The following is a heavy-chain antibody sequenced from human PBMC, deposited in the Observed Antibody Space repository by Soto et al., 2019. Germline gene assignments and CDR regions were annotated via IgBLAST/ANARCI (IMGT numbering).Heavy chain of an antibody. CDR3: AKGLKWELPIEY. D-gene: IGHD1-26*01. CDR2: ISGSGGIST. Sequence: GGSLRLSCAASGFTFSSYAMSWVRQAPGKGLEWVSAISGSGGISTYYADSVRGRFTISRDNSKNTLYLQMNSLRAEDTAVYNCAKGLKWELPIEYWGQGTLVTVSS. CDR1: GFTFSSYA. V-gene: IGHV3-23*01. J-gene: IGHJ4*02.